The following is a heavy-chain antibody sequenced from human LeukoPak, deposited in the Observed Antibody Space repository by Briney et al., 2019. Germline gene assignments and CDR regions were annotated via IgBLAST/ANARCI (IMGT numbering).Heavy chain of an antibody. J-gene: IGHJ4*02. CDR1: GFNFSDYY. Sequence: GGSLRLSCAVSGFNFSDYYMSWIRQAPGKGLEWASYISSSGSTIYYADSVKGRFTISRDNAKNSLYLQMNSLRPEDTAVYYCAREGHNLWFGTGFDFWGQGTLVTVSS. D-gene: IGHD3-10*01. CDR2: ISSSGSTI. V-gene: IGHV3-11*01. CDR3: AREGHNLWFGTGFDF.